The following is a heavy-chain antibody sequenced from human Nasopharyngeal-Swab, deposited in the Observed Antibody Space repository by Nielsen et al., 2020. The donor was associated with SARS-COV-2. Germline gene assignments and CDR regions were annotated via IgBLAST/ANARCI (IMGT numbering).Heavy chain of an antibody. V-gene: IGHV4-34*01. CDR3: ARERQLPQYYYYYYYMGV. D-gene: IGHD2-2*01. J-gene: IGHJ6*03. Sequence: SETLSLTCAVYGGSFSGYYWSWIRQPPGKGLEWIGEINHSGSTNYNPSLKSRVTISVDTSKNQFSLKLSSVTAADTAVYYCARERQLPQYYYYYYYMGVWGKGTTVTVSS. CDR2: INHSGST. CDR1: GGSFSGYY.